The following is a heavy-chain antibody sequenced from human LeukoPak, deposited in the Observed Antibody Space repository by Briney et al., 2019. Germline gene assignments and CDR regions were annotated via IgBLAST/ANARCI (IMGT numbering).Heavy chain of an antibody. J-gene: IGHJ4*02. CDR1: GFTFSIYS. V-gene: IGHV3-23*01. CDR2: ISGSGGST. Sequence: PGGSLRLSCAASGFTFSIYSMNWVRQAPGKGLEWVSAISGSGGSTYYADSVKGRFTISRDSSGNTLYLQMNSLRVEDTAVYYCARQGCSAGSCYLDYWGQGTLVTVSS. D-gene: IGHD2-15*01. CDR3: ARQGCSAGSCYLDY.